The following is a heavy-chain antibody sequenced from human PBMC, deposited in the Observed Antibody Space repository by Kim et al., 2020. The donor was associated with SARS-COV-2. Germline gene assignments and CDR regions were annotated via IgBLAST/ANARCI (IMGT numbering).Heavy chain of an antibody. CDR2: IRSKAYGGTT. D-gene: IGHD3-3*01. Sequence: GGSLRLSCTASGFTFGDYAMSWVRQAPGKGQEWVGFIRSKAYGGTTEYAASVKGRFTISRDDSKSIAYLQMNSLKTEDTAVYYCTRFTIFGVVIIRNTPPYSYGMDVWGQGTTVTVSS. CDR1: GFTFGDYA. CDR3: TRFTIFGVVIIRNTPPYSYGMDV. V-gene: IGHV3-49*04. J-gene: IGHJ6*02.